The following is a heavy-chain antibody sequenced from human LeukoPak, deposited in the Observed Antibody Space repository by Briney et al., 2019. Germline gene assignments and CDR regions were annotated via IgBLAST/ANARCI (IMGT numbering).Heavy chain of an antibody. CDR2: ISGSGGST. CDR3: AKDREGSSGWYTDAFDI. Sequence: PGGSLRLSCAASGFTFSSYAMSWVRQAPGKGLEWVSAISGSGGSTYYADSVKGRFTISRDNSKNTLYLQMNSLRAEDTAVYYCAKDREGSSGWYTDAFDIWGQGTMVTVSS. J-gene: IGHJ3*02. D-gene: IGHD6-19*01. V-gene: IGHV3-23*01. CDR1: GFTFSSYA.